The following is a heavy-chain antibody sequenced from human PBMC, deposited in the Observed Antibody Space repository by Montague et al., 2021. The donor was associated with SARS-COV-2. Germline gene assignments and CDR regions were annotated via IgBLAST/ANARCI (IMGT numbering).Heavy chain of an antibody. V-gene: IGHV3-7*01. Sequence: SLRLSCAASGFTFSSYWMSWVRQAPGKGLEWVANIKQDGSEKYYVDSVKGRFTISRDNAKNSLSLQMNSLRAEDTAVYYCARLGSSSWYLDYWGQGTLVTVSS. CDR1: GFTFSSYW. CDR3: ARLGSSSWYLDY. CDR2: IKQDGSEK. D-gene: IGHD6-13*01. J-gene: IGHJ4*01.